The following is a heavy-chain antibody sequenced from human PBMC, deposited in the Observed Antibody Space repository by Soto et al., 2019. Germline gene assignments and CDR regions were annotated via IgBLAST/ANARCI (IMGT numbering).Heavy chain of an antibody. CDR3: ERIAARSGYGMDV. V-gene: IGHV4-34*01. J-gene: IGHJ6*02. Sequence: SETLSLTCAVYGGSFSGYYWSWIRQPPGKGLEWIGEINHSGSTNYNPSLKSRVTISVDTSKNQFSLKLSSVTAADTAVYYCERIAARSGYGMDVWGQGTTVTVSS. CDR2: INHSGST. CDR1: GGSFSGYY. D-gene: IGHD6-6*01.